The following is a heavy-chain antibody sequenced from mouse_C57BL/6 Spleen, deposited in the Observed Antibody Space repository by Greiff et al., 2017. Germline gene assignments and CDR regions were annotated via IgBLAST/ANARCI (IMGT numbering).Heavy chain of an antibody. J-gene: IGHJ4*01. CDR2: ISNGGGST. CDR1: GFTFSDYY. V-gene: IGHV5-12*01. Sequence: EVQGVESGGGLVQPGGSLKLSCAASGFTFSDYYMYWVRQTPEKRLEWVAYISNGGGSTYYPDTGKGRFTISRDNAKNTLYLQMSRLKSEDTAMYYCARGGSAMDYWGQGTSVTVSS. CDR3: ARGGSAMDY.